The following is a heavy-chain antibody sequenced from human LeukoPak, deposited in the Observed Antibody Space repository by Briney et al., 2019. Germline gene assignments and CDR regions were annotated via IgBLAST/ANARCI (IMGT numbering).Heavy chain of an antibody. Sequence: GGSLRLSCAASGFTFSSYGMHWVRQAPGKGLEWVAVIWYDGSNKYYADSVKGRFTISRGNSKNTLYLQMNSLRAEDTAVYYCARDLFGSYYFDYWGQGTLVTVSS. CDR1: GFTFSSYG. J-gene: IGHJ4*02. CDR3: ARDLFGSYYFDY. V-gene: IGHV3-33*01. D-gene: IGHD3-10*01. CDR2: IWYDGSNK.